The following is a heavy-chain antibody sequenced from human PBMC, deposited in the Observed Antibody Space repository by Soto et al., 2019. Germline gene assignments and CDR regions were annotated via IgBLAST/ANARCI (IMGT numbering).Heavy chain of an antibody. CDR3: ARDFSEVVAATSRLYYYYYMDV. Sequence: QVQLVQSGAEVKKPGASVKVSCKASGYTFTGYYMHWVRQAPGQGLEWMGWINPNSGGTNYAQKFQGWVTMTRDTSINTAYMELSRLRSDDTAVYYCARDFSEVVAATSRLYYYYYMDVWGKGTTVTVSS. J-gene: IGHJ6*03. V-gene: IGHV1-2*04. CDR1: GYTFTGYY. CDR2: INPNSGGT. D-gene: IGHD2-15*01.